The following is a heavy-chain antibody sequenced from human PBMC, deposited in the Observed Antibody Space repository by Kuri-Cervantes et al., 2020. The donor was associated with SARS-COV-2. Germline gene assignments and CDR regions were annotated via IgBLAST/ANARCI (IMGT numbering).Heavy chain of an antibody. CDR3: YCAPKEGFDS. V-gene: IGHV1-8*02. CDR2: VKTNSGNT. CDR1: GYTFKTYG. J-gene: IGHJ4*02. Sequence: ASVKVSCKASGYTFKTYGISWVRQATGQGLEWMGMVKTNSGNTRYAQNFQGRVTMTRDTSTSTVYLELSSLTSEDTAIYYCYCAPKEGFDSWGQGTLVTVSS. D-gene: IGHD2-21*01.